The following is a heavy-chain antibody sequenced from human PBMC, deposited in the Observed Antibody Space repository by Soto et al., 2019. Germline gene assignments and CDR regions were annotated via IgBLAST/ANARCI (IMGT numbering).Heavy chain of an antibody. Sequence: QVQLVQSGAEVRKPGASVKVSCKASGYTFTSYAISWVRQAPGQGLEWMGWTSVYNGNTKYAQKFQDRVTMTTDTSTRTAFMELRNLKSDDTAVYYCARFLSALSGYDFEDDAFDIWGQGTMVTVSS. V-gene: IGHV1-18*01. J-gene: IGHJ3*02. CDR1: GYTFTSYA. CDR2: TSVYNGNT. CDR3: ARFLSALSGYDFEDDAFDI. D-gene: IGHD5-12*01.